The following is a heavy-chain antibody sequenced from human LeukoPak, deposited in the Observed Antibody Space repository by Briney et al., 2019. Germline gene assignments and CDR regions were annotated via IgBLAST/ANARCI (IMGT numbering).Heavy chain of an antibody. J-gene: IGHJ4*02. V-gene: IGHV3-23*01. Sequence: GGSLRLSCAASGFTFSSYTMSWVRQAPGKGLEWVSGVSGSGGKIHYADSVKGRFTISRDNSKNTLYLQMNSLRAEDTAVYYCAASLPNIVVVPATKGPFGYWGQGALVTVSS. D-gene: IGHD2-2*01. CDR1: GFTFSSYT. CDR2: VSGSGGKI. CDR3: AASLPNIVVVPATKGPFGY.